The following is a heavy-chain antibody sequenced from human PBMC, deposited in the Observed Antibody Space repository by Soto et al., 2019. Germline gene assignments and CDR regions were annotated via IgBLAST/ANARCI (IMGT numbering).Heavy chain of an antibody. J-gene: IGHJ4*02. CDR3: ARGRRDSSGYYLDY. V-gene: IGHV4-34*01. D-gene: IGHD3-22*01. CDR1: GGSFSGYY. Sequence: QVQLQQWGAGLLKPSETLSLTCAVYGGSFSGYYWSWIRQPPGKGLEWIGEINHSGSTNYNPSLQSRVTIAVDTSKNQFSLKLSSVTAADTAVYYCARGRRDSSGYYLDYWGPGTLVTVSS. CDR2: INHSGST.